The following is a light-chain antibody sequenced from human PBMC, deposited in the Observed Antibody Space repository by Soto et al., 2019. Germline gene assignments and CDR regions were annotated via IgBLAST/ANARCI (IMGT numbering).Light chain of an antibody. Sequence: EIVLTQSPATLSLSPGARATLSCRASQSACNSLAWFQQKPGQAPRLLIYDASNRATGIPARFSGSGSGTDFALTISSLEPEDFAVYYCQQRSSWPLLTFGGGTKVEI. CDR1: QSACNS. V-gene: IGKV3-11*01. CDR3: QQRSSWPLLT. J-gene: IGKJ4*01. CDR2: DAS.